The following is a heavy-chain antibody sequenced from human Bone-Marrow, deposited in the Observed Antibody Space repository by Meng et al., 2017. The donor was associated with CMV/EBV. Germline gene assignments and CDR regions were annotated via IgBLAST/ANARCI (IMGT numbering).Heavy chain of an antibody. CDR1: GGPISSYY. CDR2: IYYSGST. Sequence: GSLRLSCTVSGGPISSYYWSWIRQPPGKGLEWIGYIYYSGSTNYNPSLKSRVTISVDTSKNQFSLKLSSVTAADTAVYYCARDRGGNPHYYYGMEVWGQGTTVTVSS. CDR3: ARDRGGNPHYYYGMEV. V-gene: IGHV4-59*01. J-gene: IGHJ6*02. D-gene: IGHD3-16*01.